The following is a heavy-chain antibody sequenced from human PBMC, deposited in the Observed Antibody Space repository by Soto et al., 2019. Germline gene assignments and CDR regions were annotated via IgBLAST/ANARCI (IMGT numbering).Heavy chain of an antibody. Sequence: GGSLRLFCAASGFTFSSYSMNWVRQAPGKGLEWVSSISSSSYIYYADSVKGRFTISRDNAKNSLYLQMNSLRAEDTAVYYCASPHSIAAAGRMVFGYWGQGTLVTVSS. CDR1: GFTFSSYS. CDR3: ASPHSIAAAGRMVFGY. D-gene: IGHD6-13*01. V-gene: IGHV3-21*01. J-gene: IGHJ4*02. CDR2: ISSSSYI.